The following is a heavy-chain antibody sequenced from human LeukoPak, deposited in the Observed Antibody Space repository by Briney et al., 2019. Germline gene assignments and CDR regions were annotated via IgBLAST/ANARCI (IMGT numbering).Heavy chain of an antibody. CDR3: ARGGGDVGYFDY. CDR2: IYYSGST. V-gene: IGHV4-31*03. CDR1: GGSISSGGYY. Sequence: SETLSLNCTVSGGSISSGGYYWSWIRQHPGKGLEWIGYIYYSGSTYYNPSLKSRVTISVDTSKNQFSLKLSSVTAADTAVYYCARGGGDVGYFDYWGQGTLVTVSS. D-gene: IGHD4-17*01. J-gene: IGHJ4*02.